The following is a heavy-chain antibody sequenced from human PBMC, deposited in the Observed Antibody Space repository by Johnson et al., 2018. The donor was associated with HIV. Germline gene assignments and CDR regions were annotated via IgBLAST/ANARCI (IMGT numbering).Heavy chain of an antibody. Sequence: VQLVESGGGVVQPGGSLRLSCAASGFTFSSYAMSWVRQAPGKGLKWVSGINWNGGNIGYADSVKGRFTISRDNAKNLLYLQMNSLRAADTALYYCARDPTTQDSRLTGDFGAFDMWGQGTMVTVSS. D-gene: IGHD7-27*01. CDR1: GFTFSSYA. CDR2: INWNGGNI. CDR3: ARDPTTQDSRLTGDFGAFDM. V-gene: IGHV3-20*04. J-gene: IGHJ3*02.